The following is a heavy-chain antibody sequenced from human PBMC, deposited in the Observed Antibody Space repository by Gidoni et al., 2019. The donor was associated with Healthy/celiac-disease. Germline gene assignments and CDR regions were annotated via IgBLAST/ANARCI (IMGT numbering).Heavy chain of an antibody. V-gene: IGHV1-2*02. J-gene: IGHJ4*02. D-gene: IGHD3-10*01. CDR3: ARATYYYGSGSYYNLPGY. CDR2: INPNSGGT. CDR1: GYTFTGYY. Sequence: QVQLVQSGAEVKKPGASVKVSCKASGYTFTGYYMHWVRQAPGQGLEWMGWINPNSGGTNYAQKFQGRVTMTRDTSISTAYMELSRLRSDDTAVYYCARATYYYGSGSYYNLPGYWGQGTLVTVSS.